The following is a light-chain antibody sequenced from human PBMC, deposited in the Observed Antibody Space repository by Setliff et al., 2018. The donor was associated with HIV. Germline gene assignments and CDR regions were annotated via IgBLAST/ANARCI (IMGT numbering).Light chain of an antibody. CDR3: QVWAGGSDHRV. CDR1: NIASKS. J-gene: IGLJ3*02. CDR2: YNS. Sequence: SYELTQPPSVSVAPGKTASISCGGNNIASKSVHWYQHKPGQTPVLVIYYNSDRPSGIPERFSGSKSGNTATLTISRVEAGDEADYYCQVWAGGSDHRVFGGGTKVTVL. V-gene: IGLV3-21*04.